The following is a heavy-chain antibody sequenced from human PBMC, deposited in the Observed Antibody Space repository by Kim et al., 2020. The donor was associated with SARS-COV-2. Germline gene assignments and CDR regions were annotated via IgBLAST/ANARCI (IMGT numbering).Heavy chain of an antibody. Sequence: GGSLRLSCATSGFTFSSYSMNWVRQAPGKWLEWVSSISSSSSYIYYADSVKGRFTISRDNAKNSLYLQMNSLRAEDTAVYYCARDLQWGSRSFDYWGQGTLVTVSS. V-gene: IGHV3-21*01. CDR3: ARDLQWGSRSFDY. D-gene: IGHD2-8*01. CDR2: ISSSSSYI. J-gene: IGHJ4*02. CDR1: GFTFSSYS.